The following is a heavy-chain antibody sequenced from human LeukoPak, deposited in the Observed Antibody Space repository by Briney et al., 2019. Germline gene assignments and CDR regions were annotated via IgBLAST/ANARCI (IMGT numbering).Heavy chain of an antibody. V-gene: IGHV3-9*01. CDR1: GFTFDDYA. CDR2: ISWNSGSI. CDR3: AKDKGCYYVGVDY. Sequence: GGSLRLSCAASGFTFDDYAMHWVRQAPGKGLEWVSGISWNSGSIGYADSVKGRFTISRDNAKNSLYLQMNSLRAEDTALYYCAKDKGCYYVGVDYWGQGTLVTVSS. D-gene: IGHD3-22*01. J-gene: IGHJ4*02.